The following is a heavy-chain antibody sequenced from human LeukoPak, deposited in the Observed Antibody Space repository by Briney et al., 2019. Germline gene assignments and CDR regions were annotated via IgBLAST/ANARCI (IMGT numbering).Heavy chain of an antibody. CDR2: FYYTGST. V-gene: IGHV4-39*07. J-gene: IGHJ4*02. CDR1: GGSISSSSYY. D-gene: IGHD6-19*01. Sequence: SETLSLTCTVSGGSISSSSYYWGWIRQPPGKGLEWIGSFYYTGSTYYNPSLKSRVTISVDTSKNQFSLKLSSVTAADTAVYYCARSYSSGWIFDYWGQGTLVTVSS. CDR3: ARSYSSGWIFDY.